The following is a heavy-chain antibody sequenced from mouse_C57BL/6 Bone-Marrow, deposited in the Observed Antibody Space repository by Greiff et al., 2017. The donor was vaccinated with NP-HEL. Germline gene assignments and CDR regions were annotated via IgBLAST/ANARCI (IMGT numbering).Heavy chain of an antibody. J-gene: IGHJ4*01. CDR3: TTGGSSPYAMDY. V-gene: IGHV14-4*01. Sequence: EVQLKESGAELVRPGASVKLSCTVSGFNIKDDYMHWVKQRPEQGLEWIGWIDPENGDTEYASKFQGKATITADTSSNTAYLPLSSLTSEDTAVYYCTTGGSSPYAMDYWGQGTSVTVSS. CDR1: GFNIKDDY. CDR2: IDPENGDT. D-gene: IGHD1-1*01.